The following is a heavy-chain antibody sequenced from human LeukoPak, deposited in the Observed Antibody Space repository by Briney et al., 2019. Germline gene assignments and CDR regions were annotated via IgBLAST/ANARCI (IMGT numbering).Heavy chain of an antibody. V-gene: IGHV3-23*01. CDR3: AKDSGFSVSYFSN. CDR2: ISGFSGNT. CDR1: GFTFSDYA. J-gene: IGHJ4*02. Sequence: GGSLRLSCTASGFTFSDYAMSWVRPAPGKGLEWVSDISGFSGNTYYADSVKGRFTISRDNSKSTLYLQMNSLRAEDTATYYCAKDSGFSVSYFSNWGQGILVTVSS. D-gene: IGHD1-26*01.